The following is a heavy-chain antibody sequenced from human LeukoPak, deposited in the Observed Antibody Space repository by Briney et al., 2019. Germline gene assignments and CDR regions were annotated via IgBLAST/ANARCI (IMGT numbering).Heavy chain of an antibody. CDR2: INPNSGGT. Sequence: GASVKVSCKASGYTFTDYYMHWVRQAPGQGLEWMGWINPNSGGTNYAQKFQGRVTMTRDTSISTAYMELTRLRSDDTAVYYCASGSRSNSSAWAYWSQGTLVTVSS. J-gene: IGHJ4*02. CDR3: ASGSRSNSSAWAY. CDR1: GYTFTDYY. V-gene: IGHV1-2*02. D-gene: IGHD6-25*01.